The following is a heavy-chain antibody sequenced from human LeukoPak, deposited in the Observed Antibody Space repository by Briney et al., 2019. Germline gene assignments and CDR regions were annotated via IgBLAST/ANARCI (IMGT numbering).Heavy chain of an antibody. Sequence: GRSLRLSCAASGFTFSSYAMHWVRQAPGKGLEWVAVISYDGSNKYYADSVKGRFTISRDNSKNTLYLQMNSLRAEDTAVYYCARARARGVSFDYWGQGTLVTVSS. V-gene: IGHV3-30-3*01. CDR2: ISYDGSNK. D-gene: IGHD3-10*01. J-gene: IGHJ4*02. CDR3: ARARARGVSFDY. CDR1: GFTFSSYA.